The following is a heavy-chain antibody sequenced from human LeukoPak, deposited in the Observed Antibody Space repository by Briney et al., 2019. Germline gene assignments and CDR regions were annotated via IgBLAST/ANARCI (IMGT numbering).Heavy chain of an antibody. D-gene: IGHD1-20*01. Sequence: GGSLRLSCAASGFTFSSYAMSWVRQAPGKGLEWVSAISGSGGSTYYADSVKGRFTISRDNSKNTLYLQMNSLRAEDTAVYYCVKDNPRYNWNGGFDPWGQGTLVTVSS. J-gene: IGHJ5*02. CDR2: ISGSGGST. CDR1: GFTFSSYA. V-gene: IGHV3-23*01. CDR3: VKDNPRYNWNGGFDP.